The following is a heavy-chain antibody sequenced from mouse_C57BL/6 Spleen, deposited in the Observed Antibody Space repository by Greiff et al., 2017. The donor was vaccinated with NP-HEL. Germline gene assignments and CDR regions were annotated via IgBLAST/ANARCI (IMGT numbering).Heavy chain of an antibody. J-gene: IGHJ2*01. V-gene: IGHV1-59*01. CDR1: GYTFTSYW. Sequence: QVQLQQPGAELVRPGTSVKLSCKASGYTFTSYWMHWVKQRPGQGLEWIGVIDPSASYTNYNQKFKGKATLTVDTSSSTAYMQLSSLTSEDSAVYYCSMGYWGQGTTLTVSS. CDR3: SMGY. CDR2: IDPSASYT.